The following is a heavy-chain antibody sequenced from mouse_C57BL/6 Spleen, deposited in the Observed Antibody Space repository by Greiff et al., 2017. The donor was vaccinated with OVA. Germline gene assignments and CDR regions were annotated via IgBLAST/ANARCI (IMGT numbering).Heavy chain of an antibody. CDR1: GYAFSSYW. V-gene: IGHV1-80*01. D-gene: IGHD2-5*01. CDR2: IYPGDGDT. J-gene: IGHJ2*01. CDR3: AREEGSYYSNFDY. Sequence: QVQLQQSGAELVKPGASVKISCKASGYAFSSYWMNWVKQRPGKGLEWIGQIYPGDGDTNYNGKFKGKATLTADKSSSTAYMQLSSLTSEDSAVYFCAREEGSYYSNFDYWGQGTTLTVSS.